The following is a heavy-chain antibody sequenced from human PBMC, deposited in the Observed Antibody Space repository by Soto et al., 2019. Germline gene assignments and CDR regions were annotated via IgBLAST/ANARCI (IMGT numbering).Heavy chain of an antibody. D-gene: IGHD2-15*01. CDR2: ISYDGSNT. CDR1: GFTFSSYG. CDR3: AKGAPYCSGGSCYYFDY. Sequence: QVHLVESGGGVVQPGRSLRLSCAASGFTFSSYGMHWVRQAPGKGLEWVAVISYDGSNTYYADSVKGRFNISRDNSKNTLFLPMNSLRAEDTAVYFCAKGAPYCSGGSCYYFDYWGQGTPVTVSS. V-gene: IGHV3-30*18. J-gene: IGHJ4*02.